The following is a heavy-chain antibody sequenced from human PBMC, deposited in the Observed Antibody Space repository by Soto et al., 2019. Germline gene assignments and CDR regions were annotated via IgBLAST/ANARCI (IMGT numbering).Heavy chain of an antibody. CDR2: IYASDAAT. CDR1: GYSFANYC. D-gene: IGHD2-2*01. V-gene: IGHV5-51*01. Sequence: RKNSCKATGYSFANYCIGWVRQMPGKGLGWVGTIYASDAATRYETAFERHVNSPADKSITTSYFQWSSLKASDTAVYFGAKRRQYCSRKICFAHYYLTLDVWGQGTTVTVSS. CDR3: AKRRQYCSRKICFAHYYLTLDV. J-gene: IGHJ6*02.